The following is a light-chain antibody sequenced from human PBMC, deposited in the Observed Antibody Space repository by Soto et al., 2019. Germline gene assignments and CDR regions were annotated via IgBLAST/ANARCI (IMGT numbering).Light chain of an antibody. V-gene: IGKV3-15*01. CDR1: QSVSSY. Sequence: EIVLTQSPATLSLSPGERATLSCRASQSVSSYLGWYQQKRGQAPRLLIYGASTRATGIPARFSGSGSGTEFTLTISSLQSEDFAVYYCQQYGNSPQTFGQGTKVDIK. CDR3: QQYGNSPQT. CDR2: GAS. J-gene: IGKJ1*01.